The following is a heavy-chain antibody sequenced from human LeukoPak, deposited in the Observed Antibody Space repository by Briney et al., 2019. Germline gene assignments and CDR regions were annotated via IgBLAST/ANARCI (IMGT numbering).Heavy chain of an antibody. CDR1: GGSISSYY. D-gene: IGHD3-16*02. V-gene: IGHV4-59*08. CDR3: ARLHYDYVWGSYRQYYFDY. CDR2: IYYSGST. Sequence: PSETLSLTCTVSGGSISSYYWSWIRQPPGKGLEWIGYIYYSGSTNYNPSLKSRVTISVDTSKNQSSLKLSSVTAADTAVYYCARLHYDYVWGSYRQYYFDYWGRGTLVTVSS. J-gene: IGHJ4*02.